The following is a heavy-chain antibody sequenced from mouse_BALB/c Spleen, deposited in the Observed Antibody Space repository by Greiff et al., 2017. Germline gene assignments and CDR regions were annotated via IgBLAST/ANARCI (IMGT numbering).Heavy chain of an antibody. Sequence: VQRVESGPGLVQPSQSLSITCTVSGFSLTSYGVHWVRQSPGKGLEWLGVICSGGSTDYNAAFISRLSISKDNSKSQVFFKMNSLQADDTAIYYCAMTARATWFAYWGQGTLVTVSA. D-gene: IGHD3-2*01. J-gene: IGHJ3*01. V-gene: IGHV2-4-1*01. CDR1: GFSLTSYG. CDR2: ICSGGST. CDR3: AMTARATWFAY.